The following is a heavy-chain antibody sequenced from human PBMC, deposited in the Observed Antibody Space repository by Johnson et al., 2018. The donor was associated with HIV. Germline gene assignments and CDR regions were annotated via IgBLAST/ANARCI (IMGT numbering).Heavy chain of an antibody. J-gene: IGHJ3*02. Sequence: LVESGGGLVQPGGSLRLSCAASAFTFSSYAMSWVRQAPGKGLEWVAVISYDGSNKYYADSVKGRFTISRDNSKNTLYLQMNSLRAEDTAVYYCAKVYCGGDCSFGGAAFNIWGQGTMVTVSS. CDR3: AKVYCGGDCSFGGAAFNI. CDR1: AFTFSSYA. V-gene: IGHV3-30-3*01. D-gene: IGHD2-21*02. CDR2: ISYDGSNK.